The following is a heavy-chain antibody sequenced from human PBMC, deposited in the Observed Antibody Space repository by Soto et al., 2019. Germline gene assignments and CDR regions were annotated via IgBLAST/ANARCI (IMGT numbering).Heavy chain of an antibody. D-gene: IGHD4-17*01. CDR1: EFTFTTYW. V-gene: IGHV3-7*01. CDR3: ATVTTWKFYYYYMDV. Sequence: PWGSLRLSCAASEFTFTTYWMNWVRQAPGKGLEWVANIKQDGSERYYADFVKGRFTISRDNAKNSLFLQMSRLRAEDSAVYYCATVTTWKFYYYYMDVWGKRTTVTVSS. CDR2: IKQDGSER. J-gene: IGHJ6*03.